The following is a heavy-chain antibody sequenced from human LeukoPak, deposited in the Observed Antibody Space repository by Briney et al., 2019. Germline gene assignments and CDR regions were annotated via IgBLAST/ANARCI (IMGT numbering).Heavy chain of an antibody. D-gene: IGHD1/OR15-1a*01. CDR2: IYSGGST. Sequence: GGSLRLSRAASGFTVSSNYMSWVRQAPGKGLEWVSVIYSGGSTYYADSVKGRFTISRDNSKNTLYLQMNSLRAEDTAVYYCARGQAGANYYYYGMDVWGQGTTVTVSS. V-gene: IGHV3-66*01. J-gene: IGHJ6*02. CDR1: GFTVSSNY. CDR3: ARGQAGANYYYYGMDV.